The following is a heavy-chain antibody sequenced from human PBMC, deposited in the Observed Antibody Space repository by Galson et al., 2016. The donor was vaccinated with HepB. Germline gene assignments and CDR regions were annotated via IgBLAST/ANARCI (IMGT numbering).Heavy chain of an antibody. CDR3: ASAPTLGY. J-gene: IGHJ4*02. D-gene: IGHD3-16*01. V-gene: IGHV3-30*07. CDR2: YDGSYK. Sequence: YDGSYKYYADSVKGRFTISRDTSKNTLYLQMNSLRAEDTAVYYCASAPTLGYWGQGTLVTVS.